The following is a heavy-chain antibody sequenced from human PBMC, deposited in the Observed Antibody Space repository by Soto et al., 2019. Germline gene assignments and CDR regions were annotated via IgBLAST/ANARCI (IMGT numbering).Heavy chain of an antibody. D-gene: IGHD5-12*01. CDR1: GFTFSSYA. CDR3: ARDDGDVDIVATAKFDY. V-gene: IGHV3-30-3*01. Sequence: QVQLVESGGGVVQPGRSLRLSCAASGFTFSSYAMHWVRQAPGKGLEWVAVISYDGSNKYYADSVKGRFTISRDNSKNXXYLQTNSLRAEDTAVYYCARDDGDVDIVATAKFDYWGQGTLVTVSS. J-gene: IGHJ4*02. CDR2: ISYDGSNK.